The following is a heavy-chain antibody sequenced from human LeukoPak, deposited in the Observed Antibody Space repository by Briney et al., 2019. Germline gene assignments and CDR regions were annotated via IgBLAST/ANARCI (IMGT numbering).Heavy chain of an antibody. CDR1: GYTFTSYY. D-gene: IGHD4-11*01. CDR2: MNPNSGNR. CDR3: ARWRLPSRGPMDV. V-gene: IGHV1-8*02. Sequence: ASVKVSCKASGYTFTSYYMHWVRQAPGQGLEWMGWMNPNSGNRGYAQKFQGRVTMTRNTSITTAYMELSSLRSEDTAVYYCARWRLPSRGPMDVWGKGTTVTISS. J-gene: IGHJ6*03.